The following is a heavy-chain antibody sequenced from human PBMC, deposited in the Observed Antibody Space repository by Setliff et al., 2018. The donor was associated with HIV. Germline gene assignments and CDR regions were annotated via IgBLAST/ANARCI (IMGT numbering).Heavy chain of an antibody. J-gene: IGHJ4*02. D-gene: IGHD5-12*01. CDR2: ISGFSGAT. CDR1: GYTFTNYG. V-gene: IGHV1-18*01. Sequence: ASVKVSCKASGYTFTNYGFSWVRQAPRQGLEWMGWISGFSGATNSAQKFRDGVTLTTDTSTTTAYMELRSLRSDDTAVYYCARGGGYSGYDGTLDYWGQGTQVTVSS. CDR3: ARGGGYSGYDGTLDY.